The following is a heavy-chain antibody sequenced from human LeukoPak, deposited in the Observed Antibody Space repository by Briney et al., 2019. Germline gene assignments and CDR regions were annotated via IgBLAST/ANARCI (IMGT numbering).Heavy chain of an antibody. CDR1: GASISSTSYY. D-gene: IGHD1-26*01. CDR2: TYYRGTT. Sequence: SETLSLTCTVSGASISSTSYYWGWIRQPPGKGLEWIGSTYYRGTTYYNPSLKSRVTISLDTSKNQFSLRLNSVTAADTAMYYCAKSGGYGLIDYWGQGTRVTVSS. J-gene: IGHJ4*02. CDR3: AKSGGYGLIDY. V-gene: IGHV4-39*01.